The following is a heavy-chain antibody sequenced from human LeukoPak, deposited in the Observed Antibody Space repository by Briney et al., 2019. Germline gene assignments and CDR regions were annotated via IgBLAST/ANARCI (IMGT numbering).Heavy chain of an antibody. CDR1: GGSISSYY. D-gene: IGHD3-10*01. CDR2: IYYSGST. CDR3: ARQRLTGLDYGSGSPTGGFGQFDY. Sequence: PSEILPLTCTVSGGSISSYYWSWIRQPPGKGLEWIGYIYYSGSTNYNPSLKSRVTISVDTSKNQFSLKLSSVTAADTAVYYCARQRLTGLDYGSGSPTGGFGQFDYWGQGTLVTVSS. V-gene: IGHV4-59*08. J-gene: IGHJ4*02.